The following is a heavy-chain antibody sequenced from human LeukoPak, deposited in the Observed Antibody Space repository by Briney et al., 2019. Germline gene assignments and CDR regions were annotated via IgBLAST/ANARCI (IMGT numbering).Heavy chain of an antibody. CDR2: IIPIFCTA. Sequence: GASVKVSCKASGGTFSSYAISWVRQAPGQGLEWMGGIIPIFCTANYAQKFRGRVTITTDESTSTAYMELSSLRSEDTAVYYCARDSIVPAAIPFDYWGQGTLVTVSS. CDR1: GGTFSSYA. V-gene: IGHV1-69*05. D-gene: IGHD2-2*01. J-gene: IGHJ4*02. CDR3: ARDSIVPAAIPFDY.